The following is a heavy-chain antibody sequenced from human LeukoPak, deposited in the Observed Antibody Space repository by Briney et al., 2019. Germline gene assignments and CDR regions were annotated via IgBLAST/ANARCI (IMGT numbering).Heavy chain of an antibody. V-gene: IGHV3-48*04. CDR3: ARGRDLFDS. J-gene: IGHJ4*02. CDR2: ISSSSATI. Sequence: GGSLRLSCVVSGFTFNTYSMNWFRQAPGKGLEWISYISSSSATIYYADSVKGRFTISRDNAKNSLYLQMNSLRAEDTAVYYCARGRDLFDSWGQGTLVIVSS. CDR1: GFTFNTYS.